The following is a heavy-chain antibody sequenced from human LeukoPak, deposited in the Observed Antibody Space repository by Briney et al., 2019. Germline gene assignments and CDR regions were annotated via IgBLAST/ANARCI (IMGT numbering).Heavy chain of an antibody. CDR3: ARDYGDYAADY. D-gene: IGHD4-17*01. Sequence: GGSLRLSCAASGFTFSSYSMNWVRQAPGKGLEWVSSISSSSSYIYYADSVKGRFTISRDNAKNSLYLQMNSLRAEDSAVYYCARDYGDYAADYWGQGTLVTVSS. J-gene: IGHJ4*02. CDR2: ISSSSSYI. CDR1: GFTFSSYS. V-gene: IGHV3-21*01.